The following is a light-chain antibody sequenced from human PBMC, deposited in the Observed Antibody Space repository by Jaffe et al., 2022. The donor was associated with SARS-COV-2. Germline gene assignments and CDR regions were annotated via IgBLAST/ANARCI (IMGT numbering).Light chain of an antibody. Sequence: QSVLTQPPSVSEAPRQRVTISCSGSSSNIENTAVNWYQQHPGKAPKLLIYYDDLLPSGVSDRFSASKSGTSASLAISGLQSEDEADYYCASWDDSLNGWVFGGGTKLTVL. V-gene: IGLV1-36*01. CDR3: ASWDDSLNGWV. CDR2: YDD. J-gene: IGLJ3*02. CDR1: SSNIENTA.